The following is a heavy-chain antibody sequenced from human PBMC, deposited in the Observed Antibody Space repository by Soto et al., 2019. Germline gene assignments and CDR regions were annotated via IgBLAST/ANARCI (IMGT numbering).Heavy chain of an antibody. CDR1: GYSFTTSW. CDR2: IYPLNSDT. V-gene: IGHV5-51*01. Sequence: GESLKISCKTSGYSFTTSWIGWVRQMPGKGLEWMGIIYPLNSDTRYSPSFQGQVTLSADTSISTAYLQWGSLKAPDTAMYYCARRDISGFPDYWGQGTLVTVSS. J-gene: IGHJ4*02. CDR3: ARRDISGFPDY. D-gene: IGHD3-22*01.